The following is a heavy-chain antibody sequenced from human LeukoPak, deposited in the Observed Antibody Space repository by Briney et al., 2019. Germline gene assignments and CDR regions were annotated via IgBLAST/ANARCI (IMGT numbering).Heavy chain of an antibody. Sequence: GASVKVSCKASGYTFTGYYMHWVRQAPGQGLEWMGWINPNSGGTNYAQKFQGRVTMTRDTSISTAYMELSRLRSDDTAVYYCARVYTYYYGSGSYYSGIYYFDYWGQGTLVTVSS. CDR1: GYTFTGYY. CDR2: INPNSGGT. J-gene: IGHJ4*02. D-gene: IGHD3-10*01. CDR3: ARVYTYYYGSGSYYSGIYYFDY. V-gene: IGHV1-2*02.